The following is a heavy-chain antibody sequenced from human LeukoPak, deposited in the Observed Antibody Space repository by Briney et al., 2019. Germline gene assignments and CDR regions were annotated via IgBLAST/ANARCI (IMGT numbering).Heavy chain of an antibody. CDR1: GFTFSGSA. V-gene: IGHV3-73*01. CDR2: IRSKANSYAT. CDR3: TRRVDGMDV. J-gene: IGHJ6*02. Sequence: GGSLRLSCAASGFTFSGSAMHWVRQASGKGLEWVGRIRSKANSYATAYAASVKGRFTISRDDSKNTAYLQMNSLKTEDTAVYYCTRRVDGMDVWGQGTTVTVSS.